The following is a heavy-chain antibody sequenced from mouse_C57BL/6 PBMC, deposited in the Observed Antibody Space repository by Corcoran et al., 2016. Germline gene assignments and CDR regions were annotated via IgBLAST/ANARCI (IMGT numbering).Heavy chain of an antibody. CDR3: ARLGLTGPWFAY. CDR1: GYTFTDYY. V-gene: IGHV1-26*01. D-gene: IGHD4-1*01. Sequence: EVQLQQSGPELVKPGASVKISCKASGYTFTDYYMNWVKQSHGKSLEWIGDINPNNGGTSYNQKFKGKATLTVDKSSSTAYMELRSLTSEDSAVYYCARLGLTGPWFAYWGQGTLVTVSA. CDR2: INPNNGGT. J-gene: IGHJ3*01.